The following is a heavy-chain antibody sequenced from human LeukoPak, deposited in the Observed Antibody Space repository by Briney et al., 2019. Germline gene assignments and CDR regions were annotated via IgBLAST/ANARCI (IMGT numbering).Heavy chain of an antibody. CDR2: INHSGST. D-gene: IGHD5-18*01. CDR1: GFTFSSNP. J-gene: IGHJ4*02. CDR3: ARETRSGYSYGYVLNDY. V-gene: IGHV4-34*01. Sequence: GSLRLSCAASGFTFSSNPMNWVRQAPGKGLEWIGEINHSGSTNYNPSLKSRVTISVDTSKNQFSLKLSSVTAADTAVYYCARETRSGYSYGYVLNDYWGQGTLVTVSS.